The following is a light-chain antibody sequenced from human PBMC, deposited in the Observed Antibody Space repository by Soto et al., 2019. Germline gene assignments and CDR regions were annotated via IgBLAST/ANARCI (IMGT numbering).Light chain of an antibody. CDR3: ATWDDSLSAAV. Sequence: QSVLKQPPSASGAPGQTVTISCSGSNYNSGSNYVYWYQHLPGTAPKALVYRNNLRPSGVPDRFSGSKSGTSASLAISGLRSDDEADYYCATWDDSLSAAVFGGGTKLTVL. CDR2: RNN. CDR1: NYNSGSNY. V-gene: IGLV1-47*01. J-gene: IGLJ3*02.